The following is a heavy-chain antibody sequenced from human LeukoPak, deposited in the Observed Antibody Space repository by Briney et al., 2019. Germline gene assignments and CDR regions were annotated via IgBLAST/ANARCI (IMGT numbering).Heavy chain of an antibody. J-gene: IGHJ4*02. CDR1: GGTFSSYA. CDR3: ARGDCSGGSCGAPDY. Sequence: SVKVSCKASGGTFSSYAISWVRQAPGQGLEWMGRIIPILGIANYAQKFQGRVTITADKSTSTAYMELSSLRSEDTAVYYCARGDCSGGSCGAPDYWGQGTLVTVSS. D-gene: IGHD2-15*01. V-gene: IGHV1-69*04. CDR2: IIPILGIA.